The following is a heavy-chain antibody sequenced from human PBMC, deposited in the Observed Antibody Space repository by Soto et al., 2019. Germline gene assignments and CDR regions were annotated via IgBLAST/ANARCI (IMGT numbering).Heavy chain of an antibody. CDR3: AKEKGGMATKSTHWVPDY. CDR1: GFTFSSYA. V-gene: IGHV3-23*01. CDR2: ISGSGGST. D-gene: IGHD5-12*01. J-gene: IGHJ4*02. Sequence: GGSLILSCAASGFTFSSYAMSWVRQAPGKGLEWVSAISGSGGSTYYADSVKGRFTISRDNSKNTLYLQMNSLRAEDTAVYYCAKEKGGMATKSTHWVPDYWGQGTLVTVSS.